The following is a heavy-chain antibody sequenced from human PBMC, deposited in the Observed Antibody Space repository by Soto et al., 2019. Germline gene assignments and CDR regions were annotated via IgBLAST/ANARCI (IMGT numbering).Heavy chain of an antibody. CDR1: GGSISSGGYY. CDR3: ARSDCSSTSCSFYYYYYMDV. CDR2: IYYSGST. Sequence: QVQLQESGPGLVKPSQTLSLTCTVSGGSISSGGYYWSWICQHPAKGLEWIGYIYYSGSTYYNPSLKSRVTTSVDTSKNQFSMKLSSVTAADTAVYYCARSDCSSTSCSFYYYYYMDVWGKGTTVTVSS. D-gene: IGHD2-2*01. J-gene: IGHJ6*03. V-gene: IGHV4-31*03.